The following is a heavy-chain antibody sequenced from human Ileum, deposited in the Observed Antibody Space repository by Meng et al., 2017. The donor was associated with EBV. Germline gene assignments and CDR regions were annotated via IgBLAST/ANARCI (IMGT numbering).Heavy chain of an antibody. CDR3: ARGRRFGSGRYALDY. J-gene: IGHJ4*02. CDR2: IYHSGST. V-gene: IGHV4-4*02. CDR1: CASSGRSYW. Sequence: ESGPGLVKPSGTLSLSCAASCASSGRSYWWTWVRQTPEKGLEWIGEIYHSGSTNYNPSLKSRLTLSVDKSKSQFSLELISVTAADTAVYYCARGRRFGSGRYALDYWGQGTLVTVSS. D-gene: IGHD3-10*01.